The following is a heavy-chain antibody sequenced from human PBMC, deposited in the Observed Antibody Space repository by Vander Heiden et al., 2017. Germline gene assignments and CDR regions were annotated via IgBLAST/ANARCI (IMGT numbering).Heavy chain of an antibody. CDR3: AKGGRLWELRTFDS. CDR2: ISDSASST. V-gene: IGHV3-23*01. J-gene: IGHJ4*02. D-gene: IGHD1-26*01. Sequence: VQLFHSGGGWRQPGGSLTLSSEASALTFSNYAMTWVRQAPGKGLECVSAISDSASSTYYADSVKGRFTISRDNPKNTLYLQLNSLRVEDTGVYYCAKGGRLWELRTFDSWGQGTLVTVSS. CDR1: ALTFSNYA.